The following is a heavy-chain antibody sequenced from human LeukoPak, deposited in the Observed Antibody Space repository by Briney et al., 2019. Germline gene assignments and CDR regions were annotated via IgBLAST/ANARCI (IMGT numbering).Heavy chain of an antibody. CDR3: ARGGYERSLAN. Sequence: GGSLRLSSAVSGFTLSSYEMNWVRQAPGKGLEWVSHISSSGSSIYYADSVMGRFTISRDNAKNSLYLQMNSLRAEDTAVYYCARGGYERSLANWGQGTLVTVSS. J-gene: IGHJ4*02. D-gene: IGHD5-12*01. CDR1: GFTLSSYE. CDR2: ISSSGSSI. V-gene: IGHV3-48*03.